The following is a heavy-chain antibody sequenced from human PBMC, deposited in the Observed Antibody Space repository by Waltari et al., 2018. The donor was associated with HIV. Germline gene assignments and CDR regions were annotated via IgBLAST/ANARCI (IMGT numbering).Heavy chain of an antibody. CDR3: ARGDGYNYGAY. CDR2: INTDGSST. CDR1: GFTFIRYW. J-gene: IGHJ4*02. Sequence: EVQLVESGGGLVQPGVSLRLSCAASGFTFIRYWMYWVRQAPGKGLVWVARINTDGSSTKYADSVKGRFTISRDNAKNTLYLQMNSLRAEDTAVYYCARGDGYNYGAYWGQGTLVTVSS. D-gene: IGHD5-12*01. V-gene: IGHV3-74*01.